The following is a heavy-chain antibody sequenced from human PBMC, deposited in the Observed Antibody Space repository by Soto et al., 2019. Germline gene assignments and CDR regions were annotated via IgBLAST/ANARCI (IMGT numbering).Heavy chain of an antibody. CDR2: ISGSGGST. D-gene: IGHD2-2*01. V-gene: IGHV3-23*01. Sequence: GGSLRLSCAASGFTFSSYAMSWVRQAPGKGLEWVSAISGSGGSTYYADSVKGRFTISRDNSKNTLYLQMNSLRAEDTAVYYCAKDWAERVVPAAFDYWAREPWSPSPQ. J-gene: IGHJ4*02. CDR3: AKDWAERVVPAAFDY. CDR1: GFTFSSYA.